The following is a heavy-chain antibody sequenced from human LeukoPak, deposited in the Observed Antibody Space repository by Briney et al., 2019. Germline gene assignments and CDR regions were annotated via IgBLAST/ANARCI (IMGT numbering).Heavy chain of an antibody. CDR3: ARDKLEFASYFDS. CDR2: IWYDGSNK. Sequence: PGGSLRLSCAASGFTFSSYGMHWVRQAPGKGLEWVAVIWYDGSNKYYADSVKGRFTISRDNAKNSLYLQMNSLRPEDTAVYYCARDKLEFASYFDSWGQGTLVTVSS. J-gene: IGHJ4*02. V-gene: IGHV3-33*01. CDR1: GFTFSSYG. D-gene: IGHD3-3*01.